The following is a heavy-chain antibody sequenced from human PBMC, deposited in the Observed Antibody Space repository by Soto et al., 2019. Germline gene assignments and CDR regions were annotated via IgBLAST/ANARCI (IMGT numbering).Heavy chain of an antibody. CDR2: MQPSSGRT. CDR1: GYSFTSLD. CDR3: ARGVTAGVDY. D-gene: IGHD1-26*01. Sequence: ASVKVSCKASGYSFTSLDINWVRQTTGQGLEWMGWMQPSSGRTGYAQKFQGRGTMTRDTSINTAYMELSSLTSDDTAFYYCARGVTAGVDYWGQGSLGTSPQ. V-gene: IGHV1-8*01. J-gene: IGHJ4*02.